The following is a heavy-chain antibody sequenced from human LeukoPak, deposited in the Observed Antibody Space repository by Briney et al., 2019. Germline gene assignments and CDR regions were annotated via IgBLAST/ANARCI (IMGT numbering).Heavy chain of an antibody. Sequence: GWSLTLSCAASVFTFISYVMHGVRQPPGKELEGVAFIRYDGSNKYYADSVKGRFTISRDNAKNSLYLQMNSLRDEDTALYYCARLRGQDTAMVHLYYYYYYIGVWGKGTTGTGPS. CDR3: ARLRGQDTAMVHLYYYYYYIGV. CDR2: IRYDGSNK. V-gene: IGHV3-33*01. CDR1: VFTFISYV. D-gene: IGHD5-18*01. J-gene: IGHJ6*03.